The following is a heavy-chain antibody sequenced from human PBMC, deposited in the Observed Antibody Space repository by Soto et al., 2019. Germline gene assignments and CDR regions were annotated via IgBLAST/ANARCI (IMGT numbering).Heavy chain of an antibody. CDR2: IIPIIGII. D-gene: IGHD4-4*01. CDR1: GYTFTSYG. Sequence: ASVTVSCTASGYTFTSYGISWVRQAPGQGLEWMGRIIPIIGIINYAQKFQGRVTISADKFTGTAYMELTGLRSDDTAVYYCAGDPDSHYNDSHASSYPWGQGTLVTVSS. V-gene: IGHV1-69*04. J-gene: IGHJ5*02. CDR3: AGDPDSHYNDSHASSYP.